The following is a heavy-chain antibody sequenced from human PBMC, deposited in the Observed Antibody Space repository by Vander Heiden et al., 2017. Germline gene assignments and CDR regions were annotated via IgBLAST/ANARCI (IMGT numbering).Heavy chain of an antibody. CDR2: IDNSGST. J-gene: IGHJ6*02. CDR1: GGPLSSYF. D-gene: IGHD2-2*01. V-gene: IGHV4-59*01. Sequence: QLQLQESGPGLVKPSETLSLTCSVSGGPLSSYFWSWIRQPPGKGLEWIGYIDNSGSTDYNPSLKSRVTISRDTSKNQVSLKLNAVTAADTAVYYCVRDRFVAVPTAAQHYYGMDVWGQGTTVTVSS. CDR3: VRDRFVAVPTAAQHYYGMDV.